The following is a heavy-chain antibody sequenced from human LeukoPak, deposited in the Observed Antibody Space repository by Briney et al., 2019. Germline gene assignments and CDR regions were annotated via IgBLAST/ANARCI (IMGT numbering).Heavy chain of an antibody. CDR2: INNDGSTT. D-gene: IGHD3-10*01. Sequence: GGSLRLSCAASGLTFANTWMHWVRGAPGKGLVWVSLINNDGSTTNYADSVKGRFTISRDSAKNTVYLQMNSLRAEDTAVYYCAIGGTYGSGSWGQGTLVTVSS. V-gene: IGHV3-74*01. J-gene: IGHJ4*02. CDR3: AIGGTYGSGS. CDR1: GLTFANTW.